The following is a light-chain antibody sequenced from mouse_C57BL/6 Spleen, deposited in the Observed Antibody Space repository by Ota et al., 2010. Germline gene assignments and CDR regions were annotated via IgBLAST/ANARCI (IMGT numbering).Light chain of an antibody. Sequence: VSYYALVPXKQXSQPGFFATSNLASGVPCSLQWHGSGTSYSLTISRVEAEDAATYYCQQWSSNPWTFGGGTKLEIK. CDR1: VSY. CDR3: QQWSSNPWT. CDR2: ATS. J-gene: IGKJ1*01. V-gene: IGKV4-72*01.